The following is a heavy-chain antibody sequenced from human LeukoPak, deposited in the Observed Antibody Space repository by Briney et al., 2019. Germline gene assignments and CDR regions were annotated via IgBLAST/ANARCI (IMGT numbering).Heavy chain of an antibody. CDR1: GFSLSTRDVA. D-gene: IGHD1-14*01. Sequence: SGPTLVHPTQTLTLTCTFSGFSLSTRDVAVGWIRQPPGKALEWLALIYWDDDKRYSPSLKSRLTIIKDTSRKQVVLTMTNVDPVDTATYYCASRVRTPFDYWGQGTLVTVSS. V-gene: IGHV2-5*02. J-gene: IGHJ4*02. CDR2: IYWDDDK. CDR3: ASRVRTPFDY.